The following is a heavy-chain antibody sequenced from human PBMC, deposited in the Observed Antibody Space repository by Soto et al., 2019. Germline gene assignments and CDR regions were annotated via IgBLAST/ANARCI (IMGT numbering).Heavy chain of an antibody. CDR2: ISVDSGNT. J-gene: IGHJ6*03. Sequence: QVQLVQSGAELKKPGASAKVSCKASGYIFTSYGISWVRQAPGQGLEWMAWISVDSGNTNYAQNFQGRATMTTDTSASTAHMELRSLRSDDTAVYYCARFNGSGTNYYMDVWGKGTTVIVSS. CDR3: ARFNGSGTNYYMDV. V-gene: IGHV1-18*01. D-gene: IGHD3-10*01. CDR1: GYIFTSYG.